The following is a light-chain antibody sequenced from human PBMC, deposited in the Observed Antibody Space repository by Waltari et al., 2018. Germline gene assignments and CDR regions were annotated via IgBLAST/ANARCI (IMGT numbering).Light chain of an antibody. CDR3: SSYAGSNTVL. CDR1: SSDIGGYNY. Sequence: QAALTQPPSVSGSPGQSVTISCTGTSSDIGGYNYVSWYQQHPAKAPKLMIYDVSKRPSGVSYRFSGSKSGNTASLTISGLQAEDEADYYCSSYAGSNTVLFGGGTRLTVL. V-gene: IGLV2-11*01. CDR2: DVS. J-gene: IGLJ2*01.